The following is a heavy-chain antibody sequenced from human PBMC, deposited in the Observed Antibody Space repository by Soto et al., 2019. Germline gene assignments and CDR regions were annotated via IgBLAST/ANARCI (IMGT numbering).Heavy chain of an antibody. Sequence: GGSLRLSCAASGFTFSSYAMSWVRQAPGKGLEWVSAISGSGGSTYYADSVKGRFTISRDKSKNTLYLQMNSLRAEDTAVYYCAKDGSFLSGYLFRGWGDDAFDIWGQGTMVTVSS. CDR1: GFTFSSYA. D-gene: IGHD5-12*01. CDR3: AKDGSFLSGYLFRGWGDDAFDI. J-gene: IGHJ3*02. V-gene: IGHV3-23*01. CDR2: ISGSGGST.